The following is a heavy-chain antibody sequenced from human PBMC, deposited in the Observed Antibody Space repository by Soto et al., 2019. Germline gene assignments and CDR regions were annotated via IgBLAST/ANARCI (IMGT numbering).Heavy chain of an antibody. CDR2: IYYSGST. Sequence: LCLTCTVSGGSINRFYWNWIRQPPGKGLECIGYIYYSGSTNYNPSLKSRVTISVDTSKNQFSLKLSSMTAADTAVYYCSRASITVSGDPYFDIWGQGTMVTVSS. V-gene: IGHV4-59*01. J-gene: IGHJ3*02. CDR3: SRASITVSGDPYFDI. D-gene: IGHD3-3*01. CDR1: GGSINRFY.